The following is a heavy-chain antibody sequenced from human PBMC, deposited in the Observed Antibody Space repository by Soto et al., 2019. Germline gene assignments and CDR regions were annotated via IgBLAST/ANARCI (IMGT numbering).Heavy chain of an antibody. V-gene: IGHV3-9*01. CDR3: AKERQGGGIFGALGDY. CDR2: ISGNGDNI. Sequence: EVQLMESGGGLVQPGRSLRLSCAASGFTFDEYAMPWVLQVPGKGLEWVSSISGNGDNIGSADSVKGRVSISRDNARDSRYLQMNRRRAEDTAFSVCAKERQGGGIFGALGDYWGQGTLVTVSS. J-gene: IGHJ4*02. D-gene: IGHD3-16*01. CDR1: GFTFDEYA.